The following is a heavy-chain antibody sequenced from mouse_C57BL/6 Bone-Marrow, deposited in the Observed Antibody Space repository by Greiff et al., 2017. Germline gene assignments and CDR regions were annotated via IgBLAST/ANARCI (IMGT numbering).Heavy chain of an antibody. D-gene: IGHD2-1*01. CDR1: GFTFSSYA. V-gene: IGHV5-4*01. Sequence: EVLLVESGGGLVKPGGSLKLSCAASGFTFSSYAMSWVRQTPEKGLEWVATISDGGSYTYYPDNVKGRFTISRDNANNNLYLQMSNLKSEDKAMYYCARNQDGNNGYWGQGSSLTV. J-gene: IGHJ2*03. CDR2: ISDGGSYT. CDR3: ARNQDGNNGY.